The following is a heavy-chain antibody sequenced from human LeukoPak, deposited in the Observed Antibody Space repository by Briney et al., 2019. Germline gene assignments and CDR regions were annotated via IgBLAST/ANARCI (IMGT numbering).Heavy chain of an antibody. CDR2: INPNSGGT. D-gene: IGHD1-26*01. CDR1: GYTFTGYY. Sequence: ASVKVSCKASGYTFTGYYMHWVRQAPGQGLEWMGRINPNSGGTNYPQKFQGRVTMTRDTSISTAYMELSRLRSDDTAVFYCASLGYSGSYFRNYWGQGTLVTVSS. V-gene: IGHV1-2*06. J-gene: IGHJ4*02. CDR3: ASLGYSGSYFRNY.